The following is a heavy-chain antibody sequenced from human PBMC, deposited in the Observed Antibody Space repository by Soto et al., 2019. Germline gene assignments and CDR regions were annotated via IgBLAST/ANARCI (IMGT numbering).Heavy chain of an antibody. CDR1: GFTFSSYA. D-gene: IGHD3-10*01. Sequence: PGGSLRLSCAASGFTFSSYAMSWVRQAPGKGLEWVSTIRGNGGRTHYADSVKGRFTISRDNSKNTLSLQMSSLRAEDSAVYYCVKDQYYYGSGQDAFDIWGQGTMVTVS. J-gene: IGHJ3*02. CDR2: IRGNGGRT. CDR3: VKDQYYYGSGQDAFDI. V-gene: IGHV3-23*01.